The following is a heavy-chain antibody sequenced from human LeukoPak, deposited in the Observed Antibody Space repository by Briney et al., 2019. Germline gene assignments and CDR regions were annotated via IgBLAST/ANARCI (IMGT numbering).Heavy chain of an antibody. CDR3: ARAPGPAGAFDI. CDR1: GYTFTSYA. J-gene: IGHJ3*02. CDR2: INAGNGNT. Sequence: ASVKVSCKASGYTFTSYAMHWVRQAPGQRLEWMGWINAGNGNTKYSQKFQGRVTITRDTSASTAYMELSSLRSEDTAVYYCARAPGPAGAFDIWGQGTMVTVSS. V-gene: IGHV1-3*01.